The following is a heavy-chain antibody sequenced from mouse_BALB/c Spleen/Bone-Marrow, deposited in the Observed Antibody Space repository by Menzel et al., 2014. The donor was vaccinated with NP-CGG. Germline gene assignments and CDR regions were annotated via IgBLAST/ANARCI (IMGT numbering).Heavy chain of an antibody. CDR3: ARGSTSWFAD. CDR1: GFTLPDYY. Sequence: ECGRGLVQRGGSLRLSCATSGFTLPDYYISWVLQPPGTSLECLGFIINIAIGYTTEYSAYVKGRFTISRDNSQSILYLEMNTLRAEDSAAYYCARGSTSWFADWGEGTMVTVSA. CDR2: IINIAIGYTT. D-gene: IGHD1-1*01. V-gene: IGHV7-3*02. J-gene: IGHJ3*01.